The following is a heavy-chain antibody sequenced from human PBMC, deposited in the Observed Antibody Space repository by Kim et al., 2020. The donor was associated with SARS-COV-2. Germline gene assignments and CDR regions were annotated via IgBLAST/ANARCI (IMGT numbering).Heavy chain of an antibody. V-gene: IGHV3-23*01. CDR3: AAGGYDMNYYYYYGMDV. Sequence: VKGRFTISRDNSKNTLYLQMTSLRAEDTAVYYCAAGGYDMNYYYYYGMDVWGQGTTVTVSS. D-gene: IGHD5-12*01. J-gene: IGHJ6*02.